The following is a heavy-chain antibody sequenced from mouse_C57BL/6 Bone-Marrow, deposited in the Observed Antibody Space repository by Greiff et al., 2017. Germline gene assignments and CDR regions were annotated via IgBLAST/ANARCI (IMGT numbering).Heavy chain of an antibody. Sequence: EVQRVESGGGLVKPGGSLKLSCAASGFTFSDYGMHWVRQAPEKGLEWVAYISSGSSTIYYADTVKGRFTISRDNAKNTPFLQMTSLRSEDTAMYYCARQDYPYAMDYWGQGTSVTVSS. D-gene: IGHD5-5*01. CDR1: GFTFSDYG. V-gene: IGHV5-17*01. CDR2: ISSGSSTI. CDR3: ARQDYPYAMDY. J-gene: IGHJ4*01.